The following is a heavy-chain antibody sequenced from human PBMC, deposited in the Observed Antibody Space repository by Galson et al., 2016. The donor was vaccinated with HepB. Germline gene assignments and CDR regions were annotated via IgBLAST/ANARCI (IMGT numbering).Heavy chain of an antibody. V-gene: IGHV1-18*01. J-gene: IGHJ4*02. CDR3: ARDRNYAFDY. Sequence: SVKVSCKASGYTFTINGISWVRQAPGQGLEWMGWISAYSGNTNYAQKLQGRVTMTTDTSTSTADMELRSLRSDDTAVYYCARDRNYAFDYWGQGTLVTVSS. D-gene: IGHD1-7*01. CDR1: GYTFTING. CDR2: ISAYSGNT.